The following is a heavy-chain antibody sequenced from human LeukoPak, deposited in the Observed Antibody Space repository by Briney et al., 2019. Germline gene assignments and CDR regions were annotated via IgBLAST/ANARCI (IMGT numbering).Heavy chain of an antibody. CDR1: GFTFGDYA. CDR3: TRDSSGLWSGLNY. CDR2: IRSKAYGGTT. J-gene: IGHJ4*02. Sequence: GGSLRLSCTASGFTFGDYAMSWFRQAPGKGLEWVGFIRSKAYGGTTEYAASVKGRFTISRDDSKSIAYLQMNSLKTEDTAVYYCTRDSSGLWSGLNYWGQGTLVTVSS. V-gene: IGHV3-49*03. D-gene: IGHD3-3*01.